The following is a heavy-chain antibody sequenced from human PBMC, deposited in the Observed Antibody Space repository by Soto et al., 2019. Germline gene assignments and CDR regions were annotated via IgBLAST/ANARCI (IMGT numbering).Heavy chain of an antibody. CDR2: IYWDDDT. CDR3: AHCGPEGSFDS. Sequence: QITLKESDPTLVRPTQTLTLTCTFSGFSLGATGAGVAWIRQPPGKALAWLALIYWDDDTFYRQSLKTRLTITKDTSKNQVVLTMTNLDPADTATYYCAHCGPEGSFDSGGQGTLVTVSS. J-gene: IGHJ4*02. V-gene: IGHV2-5*02. CDR1: GFSLGATGAG.